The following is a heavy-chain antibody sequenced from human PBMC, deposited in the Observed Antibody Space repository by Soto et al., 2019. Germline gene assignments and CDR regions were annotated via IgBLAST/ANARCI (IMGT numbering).Heavy chain of an antibody. CDR3: AKDSSGWGYYYYYYGMDV. D-gene: IGHD6-19*01. V-gene: IGHV3-30*02. J-gene: IGHJ6*02. CDR1: GFTFSSSG. CDR2: IWYDGSNK. Sequence: PGVSLRLSCAASGFTFSSSGMHWVRQAPGKWLEWVAVIWYDGSNKYYADSVKGRFTISRDNSKNTLYLQMNSLRAEDTAVYYCAKDSSGWGYYYYYYGMDVWGQGTTVTVSS.